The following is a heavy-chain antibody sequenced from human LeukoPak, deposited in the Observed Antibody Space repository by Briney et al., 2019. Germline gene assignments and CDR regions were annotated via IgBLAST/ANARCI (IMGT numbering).Heavy chain of an antibody. CDR3: ARHNGEMATTPLGP. Sequence: SSETLSLTCTVSGGSISSYYWSWIRQPPGKGPEWIGYIYYSGSTNYNPSLKSRVTISVDTSKNQFSLKLSSVTAADTAVYYCARHNGEMATTPLGPWGQGTLVTVSS. D-gene: IGHD5-24*01. J-gene: IGHJ5*02. CDR1: GGSISSYY. CDR2: IYYSGST. V-gene: IGHV4-59*08.